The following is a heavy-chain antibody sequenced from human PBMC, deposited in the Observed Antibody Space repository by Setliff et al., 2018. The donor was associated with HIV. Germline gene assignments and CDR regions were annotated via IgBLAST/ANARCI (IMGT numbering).Heavy chain of an antibody. Sequence: SETLSLTCTVSGDSFTSRSYYWGWIRQPPGKGLEWIGSIFYSGITYYNPSLKSRVTISVDTSKNQFSLKLSSVTAADTAVYYCARGALQDGTGSYYEGFDYWGQGTLVTVSS. CDR3: ARGALQDGTGSYYEGFDY. CDR1: GDSFTSRSYY. D-gene: IGHD1-26*01. CDR2: IFYSGIT. V-gene: IGHV4-39*01. J-gene: IGHJ4*02.